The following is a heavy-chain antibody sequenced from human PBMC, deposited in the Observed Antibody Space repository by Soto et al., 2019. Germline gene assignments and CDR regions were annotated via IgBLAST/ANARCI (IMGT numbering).Heavy chain of an antibody. Sequence: SETLSLTCTVSGGSISSYYWSWIRQPPGKGLEWIGYIYYSGSTNYNPSLKSRVTISVDTSKNQFSLKLSSVTAADTAVYYCARGLYSYDSSGYYYQVPDWFDPWGQGTLVTVSS. CDR3: ARGLYSYDSSGYYYQVPDWFDP. J-gene: IGHJ5*02. CDR1: GGSISSYY. CDR2: IYYSGST. D-gene: IGHD3-22*01. V-gene: IGHV4-59*12.